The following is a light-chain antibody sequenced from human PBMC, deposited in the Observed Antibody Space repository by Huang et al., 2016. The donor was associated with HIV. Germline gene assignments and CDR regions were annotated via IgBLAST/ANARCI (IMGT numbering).Light chain of an antibody. CDR1: QSVSRN. CDR2: GAF. J-gene: IGKJ1*01. Sequence: EIVLTQSPATLSVSPGERATLSCRASQSVSRNLAWYPPKPGQTPRLLIYGAFTRATGIPARFSGSGSGTEFTLTISSLQSEDFAVYYCQQYNDWRTFGQGTKVEIK. CDR3: QQYNDWRT. V-gene: IGKV3-15*01.